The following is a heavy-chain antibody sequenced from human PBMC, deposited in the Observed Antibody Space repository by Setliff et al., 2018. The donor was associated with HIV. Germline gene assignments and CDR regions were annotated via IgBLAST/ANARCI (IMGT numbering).Heavy chain of an antibody. J-gene: IGHJ4*02. Sequence: ASVKVSCKASGYTFTSYYMHWVRQAPGQGLEWMGIIKPSGGSTSYAQKFQGRVTMTRGTSTGTVYMELRSLRSEDTAVYYCARVGERWLQFYYFDNWGQGTLVTVSS. D-gene: IGHD5-12*01. V-gene: IGHV1-46*01. CDR3: ARVGERWLQFYYFDN. CDR1: GYTFTSYY. CDR2: IKPSGGST.